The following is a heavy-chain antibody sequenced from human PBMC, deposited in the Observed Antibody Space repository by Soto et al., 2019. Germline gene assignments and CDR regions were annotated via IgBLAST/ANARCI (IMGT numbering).Heavy chain of an antibody. V-gene: IGHV1-46*01. Sequence: GASVKVSCKASGYTFTSYYMHWVRQAPGQGLEWMGIINPSGGSTSYAQKFQGRVTMTRDTSTSTVYMELSSLRSEDTAVYYCARGGRVVKSLPHSPYGMDVWGQGTTVTVSS. CDR1: GYTFTSYY. J-gene: IGHJ6*02. CDR3: ARGGRVVKSLPHSPYGMDV. CDR2: INPSGGST. D-gene: IGHD2-15*01.